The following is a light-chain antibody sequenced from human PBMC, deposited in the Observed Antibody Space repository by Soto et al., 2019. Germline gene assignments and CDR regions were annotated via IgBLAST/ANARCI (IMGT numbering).Light chain of an antibody. V-gene: IGKV1D-12*01. CDR3: HQANSLPLM. CDR1: QGIISW. Sequence: IQMTHSPSSVYASVGYRVTITCRASQGIISWLAWYQQKPGKAPKLLIYAASRLQIGVPSRFSGSGSGTEFTLTISSLQPEAIASYYCHQANSLPLMFGGGTKVEIK. CDR2: AAS. J-gene: IGKJ4*02.